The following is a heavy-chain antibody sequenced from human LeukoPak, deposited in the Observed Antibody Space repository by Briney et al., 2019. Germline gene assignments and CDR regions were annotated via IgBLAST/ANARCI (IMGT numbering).Heavy chain of an antibody. CDR2: IYYGGST. CDR3: ARERIGSGWGNYYYYGMDV. V-gene: IGHV4-34*01. D-gene: IGHD6-19*01. J-gene: IGHJ6*04. Sequence: PSETLSLTCAVYGLTFSGYYWSWIRQAPGKGLEWIGDIYYGGSTNYNPSLKSRVTISVDTSKNQFSLKLSSVTAADTAVYYCARERIGSGWGNYYYYGMDVWGKGTTVTASS. CDR1: GLTFSGYY.